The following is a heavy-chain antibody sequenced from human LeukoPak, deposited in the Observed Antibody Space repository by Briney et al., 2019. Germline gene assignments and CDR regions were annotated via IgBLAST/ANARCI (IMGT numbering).Heavy chain of an antibody. CDR3: ARGKIN. D-gene: IGHD5-24*01. V-gene: IGHV3-30*03. CDR1: GFTFSSYW. Sequence: GGSLRLSCAASGFTFSSYWMSWVRQAPGKGLEWVAVISYDGSNKYYADSVKGRFTISRDNSKNTLYPQMNSLRAEDTAVYYCARGKINWGQGTLVTVSS. CDR2: ISYDGSNK. J-gene: IGHJ4*02.